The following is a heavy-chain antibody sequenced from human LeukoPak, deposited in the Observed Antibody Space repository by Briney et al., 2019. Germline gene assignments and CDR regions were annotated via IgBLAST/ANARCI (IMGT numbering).Heavy chain of an antibody. D-gene: IGHD3-10*01. V-gene: IGHV6-1*01. J-gene: IGHJ4*02. CDR1: GDSVSSNSAA. Sequence: SQTLSLTCAISGDSVSSNSAAWHWVRQSPSRGLEWLGRTYYRSRWYNDYAVSVKSRITISADTSKNQFSLQMNSVTPEDTAVYYCAAGSSGSSNYYFDYWGQGTLVTVSS. CDR2: TYYRSRWYN. CDR3: AAGSSGSSNYYFDY.